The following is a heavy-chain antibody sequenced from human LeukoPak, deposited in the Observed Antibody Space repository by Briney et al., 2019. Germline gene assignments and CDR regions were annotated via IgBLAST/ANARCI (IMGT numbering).Heavy chain of an antibody. V-gene: IGHV3-23*01. CDR3: AKVSRDCSSTICLIGRPV. Sequence: PGGSLRLSCAASGFTFSSYAMSWVRQPPGKGLEWVSSISGSGGSPYYADSVKGRFTISRDNSKNTLYVQMNSLRAEDTAVYYCAKVSRDCSSTICLIGRPVWDQGTMVTVSS. D-gene: IGHD2-2*01. CDR1: GFTFSSYA. J-gene: IGHJ3*01. CDR2: ISGSGGSP.